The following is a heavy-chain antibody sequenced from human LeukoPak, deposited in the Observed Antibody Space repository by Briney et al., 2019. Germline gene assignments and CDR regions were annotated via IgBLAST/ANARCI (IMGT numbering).Heavy chain of an antibody. V-gene: IGHV3-49*04. D-gene: IGHD3-22*01. Sequence: GGSLRLSCTTSGFTFGDYAMSWVRQAPGKGLEWVSFIRRKAHGGTTEYAASVKGRFSSSRDDSKSIAYLQMNSLKTEDTAVYFCTRVSYYYDNSGYFHFDSWGQGSLVTVSS. CDR2: IRRKAHGGTT. J-gene: IGHJ4*02. CDR1: GFTFGDYA. CDR3: TRVSYYYDNSGYFHFDS.